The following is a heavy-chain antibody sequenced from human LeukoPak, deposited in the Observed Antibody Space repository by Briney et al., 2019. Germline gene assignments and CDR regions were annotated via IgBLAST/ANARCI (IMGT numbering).Heavy chain of an antibody. Sequence: ASVKVSCKASGGTFSSYAISWVRQAPGQGLEWMGWINTNTGNPTYAQGFTGRFVFSLDTSVSTAYLQISSLKAEDTAVYYCARANPSPAGWFGEDWFDPWGQGTLVTVSS. CDR2: INTNTGNP. CDR3: ARANPSPAGWFGEDWFDP. J-gene: IGHJ5*02. V-gene: IGHV7-4-1*02. D-gene: IGHD3-10*01. CDR1: GGTFSSYA.